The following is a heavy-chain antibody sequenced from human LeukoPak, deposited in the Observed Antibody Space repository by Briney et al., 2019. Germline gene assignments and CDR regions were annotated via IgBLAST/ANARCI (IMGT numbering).Heavy chain of an antibody. V-gene: IGHV1-69*13. Sequence: SVKVSCKASGGTFSSYAISWVRQAPGQGLEWMGGIIPIFGTANYAQKFQGRVTITADESTSTAYMELSSLRSEDTAVYYCARAAYCGGDCYSRQYYYYGMDVWGQGTTVTVSS. CDR2: IIPIFGTA. D-gene: IGHD2-21*02. J-gene: IGHJ6*02. CDR1: GGTFSSYA. CDR3: ARAAYCGGDCYSRQYYYYGMDV.